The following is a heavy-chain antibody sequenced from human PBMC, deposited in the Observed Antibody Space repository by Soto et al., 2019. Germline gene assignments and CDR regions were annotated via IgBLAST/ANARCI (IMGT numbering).Heavy chain of an antibody. Sequence: QVQLQESGPGLVKPSQTLSLTCTVSSGSISSGAYYWSWIRQHPGKGLEWIGYIYYSGSTYYNPSLKSRVTISVDTSKNHFSLKLSSVTAADTAVYYCARTTVVAASYYFDFWGQGTLVTVSA. V-gene: IGHV4-31*03. CDR3: ARTTVVAASYYFDF. CDR1: SGSISSGAYY. D-gene: IGHD2-15*01. J-gene: IGHJ4*02. CDR2: IYYSGST.